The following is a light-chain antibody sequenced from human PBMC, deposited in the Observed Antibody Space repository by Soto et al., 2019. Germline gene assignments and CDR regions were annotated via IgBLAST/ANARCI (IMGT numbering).Light chain of an antibody. CDR2: GAS. J-gene: IGKJ5*01. CDR3: QHYAGGSRIT. Sequence: ELVLTQSPGTLSLSPGERATLSCRASQSVSSSYLAWYQQKPGQAPRLLISGASSRATGIPDRFSGSGFGTDFTLTISRLEPEDFALYYCQHYAGGSRITFGQGTRLEIK. CDR1: QSVSSSY. V-gene: IGKV3-20*01.